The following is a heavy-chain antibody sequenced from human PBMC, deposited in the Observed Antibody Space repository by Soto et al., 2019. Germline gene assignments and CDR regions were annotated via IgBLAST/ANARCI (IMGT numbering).Heavy chain of an antibody. Sequence: LSLTCTVSCGSISRGGYYCSWIRQHPGKGLEWIGYIYHSGTTSYNPSLESRVTISIDTSKNQFSLKLSSVTAADTAVYYCARVWGGAFDIWGQGTMVTVSS. CDR3: ARVWGGAFDI. D-gene: IGHD3-10*01. CDR1: CGSISRGGYY. CDR2: IYHSGTT. V-gene: IGHV4-31*03. J-gene: IGHJ3*02.